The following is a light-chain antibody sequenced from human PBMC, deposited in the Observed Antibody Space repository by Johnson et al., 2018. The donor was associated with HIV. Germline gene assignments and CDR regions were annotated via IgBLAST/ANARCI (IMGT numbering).Light chain of an antibody. CDR2: DTY. Sequence: QSVLTQPPSVSAAPGQKVTISCSGSNSNIGNNYISLYQQLPRTAPKLLIYDTYKRPSGIPDRFSASKSGTSATLGITGLQTGDEADYYCGTWDSSLNAYVFGTVNKCTGL. CDR1: NSNIGNNY. CDR3: GTWDSSLNAYV. J-gene: IGLJ1*01. V-gene: IGLV1-51*01.